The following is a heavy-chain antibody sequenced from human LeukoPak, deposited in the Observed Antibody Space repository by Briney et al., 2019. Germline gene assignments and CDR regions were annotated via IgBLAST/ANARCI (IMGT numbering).Heavy chain of an antibody. V-gene: IGHV4-59*08. J-gene: IGHJ3*02. Sequence: PSETLSLTRAASGGSISSYYWSSIRQPPGKGLEWIGYIYYSGSTNYNPSLKSRVTISVDTSKNQFSLKLSSVTAADTAVYYCARLLVNYDAFDIWGQGTMVTVSS. CDR3: ARLLVNYDAFDI. CDR1: GGSISSYY. D-gene: IGHD1-7*01. CDR2: IYYSGST.